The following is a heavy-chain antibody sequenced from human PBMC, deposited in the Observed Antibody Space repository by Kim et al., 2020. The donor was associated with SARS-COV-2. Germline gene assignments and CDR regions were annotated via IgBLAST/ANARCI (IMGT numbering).Heavy chain of an antibody. CDR3: ARAQYYDILTGYSYYYGMDV. CDR2: IGTAGDT. CDR1: GFTFSSYD. V-gene: IGHV3-13*04. J-gene: IGHJ6*02. D-gene: IGHD3-9*01. Sequence: GGSLRLSCAASGFTFSSYDMHWVRQATGKGLEWVSAIGTAGDTYYPGSVKGRFTISRENAKNSLYLQMNSLRAGDTAVYYCARAQYYDILTGYSYYYGMDVWGQGTTVTVSS.